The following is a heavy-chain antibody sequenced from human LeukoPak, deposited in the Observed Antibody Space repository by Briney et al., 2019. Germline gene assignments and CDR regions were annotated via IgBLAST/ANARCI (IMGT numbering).Heavy chain of an antibody. CDR2: IYYSGST. J-gene: IGHJ5*02. D-gene: IGHD2-2*01. V-gene: IGHV4-59*01. Sequence: SETLSLTCTVSGGSISSYYWSWIRQPPGKGQEWIGYIYYSGSTNYNPSLKSRVTISVDTSKNQFSLKLSSVTAADTAAYYCARTLRYCSSTSCYWFDPWGQGTLVTVSS. CDR3: ARTLRYCSSTSCYWFDP. CDR1: GGSISSYY.